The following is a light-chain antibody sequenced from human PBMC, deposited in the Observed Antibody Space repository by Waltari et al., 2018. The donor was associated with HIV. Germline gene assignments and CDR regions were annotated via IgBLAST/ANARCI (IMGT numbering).Light chain of an antibody. J-gene: IGKJ1*01. Sequence: ETVMTQSPATLSVSPGGRVTLSCRASQSVSSNLAWYQQQPGQAPRLLIFDASTRATGIPARFSGSGSGTEFTLTISSLQSEDFAVYYCQQYNDWPLAFGQGTKVEIK. CDR3: QQYNDWPLA. V-gene: IGKV3-15*01. CDR1: QSVSSN. CDR2: DAS.